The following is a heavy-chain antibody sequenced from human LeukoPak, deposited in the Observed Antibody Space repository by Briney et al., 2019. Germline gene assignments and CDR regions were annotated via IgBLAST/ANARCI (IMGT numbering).Heavy chain of an antibody. CDR1: GFSLSTSGVG. V-gene: IGHV2-5*01. CDR2: IYWNDDK. CDR3: AASEQLVCFDY. J-gene: IGHJ4*02. Sequence: KRSGPTLVNPTQTLTLTCTFSGFSLSTSGVGVGWIRQPPGKALEWLALIYWNDDKRYSPSLKSRLTNTKDTSKNQVVLTMTNMDPVDTAIYYCAASEQLVCFDYWGQGTLVTVSS. D-gene: IGHD6-6*01.